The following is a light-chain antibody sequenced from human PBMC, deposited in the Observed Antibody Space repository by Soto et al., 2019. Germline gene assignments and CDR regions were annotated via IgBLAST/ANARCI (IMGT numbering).Light chain of an antibody. V-gene: IGKV2D-29*02. Sequence: DVEVTQSPLSLPVTPGEPASITCRSSQSLLHITGETFLFWYLQKPGQSPQLLIYEVSTRVSGVPDRFSGSGSGTDFTLEISRLETDDVGIYYCMQSTQLPPTFGQGTRLEI. CDR1: QSLLHITGETF. CDR2: EVS. CDR3: MQSTQLPPT. J-gene: IGKJ5*01.